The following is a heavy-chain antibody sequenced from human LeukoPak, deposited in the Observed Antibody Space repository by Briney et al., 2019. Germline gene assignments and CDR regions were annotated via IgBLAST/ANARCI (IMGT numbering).Heavy chain of an antibody. CDR1: GFTFSSYG. J-gene: IGHJ4*02. CDR3: AKGSYYYHSSGYFDY. Sequence: GGSLRLSCAASGFTFSSYGMHWVRQAPGKGLEWVAFIRYDGSNKYYADSVKGRFTISRDNSKNTLYLQMNSLRAEDTAVYYCAKGSYYYHSSGYFDYWRQGTLVTVSS. V-gene: IGHV3-30*02. CDR2: IRYDGSNK. D-gene: IGHD3-22*01.